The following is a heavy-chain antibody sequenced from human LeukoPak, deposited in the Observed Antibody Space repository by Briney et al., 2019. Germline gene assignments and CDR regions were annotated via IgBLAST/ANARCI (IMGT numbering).Heavy chain of an antibody. CDR2: ISAYNGNT. V-gene: IGHV1-18*01. CDR3: ARDDHGYVWGSYRYTPYFDY. D-gene: IGHD3-16*02. Sequence: ASVKVSCKASGYTFTSYGISWVRQAPGQGLEWMGWISAYNGNTNYAQKLQGRVTMTTDTSTSTAYMELRSLRSDDTAVYYCARDDHGYVWGSYRYTPYFDYWGQGTLVTVSS. J-gene: IGHJ4*02. CDR1: GYTFTSYG.